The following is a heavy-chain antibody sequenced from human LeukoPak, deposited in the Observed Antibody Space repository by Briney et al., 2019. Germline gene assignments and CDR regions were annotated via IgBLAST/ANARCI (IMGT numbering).Heavy chain of an antibody. CDR2: IYTSGST. V-gene: IGHV4-4*07. D-gene: IGHD4-11*01. CDR1: GGSISSYY. Sequence: SETLSLTCTVSGGSISSYYWSWIRQPAGKGLEWIGRIYTSGSTNYNPSLKSRVTMSVDTSKNQFSLKLSSVTAADTAVYYCAGVAVTTDLYYYYCYYMDLWGKATAVSVSS. CDR3: AGVAVTTDLYYYYCYYMDL. J-gene: IGHJ6*03.